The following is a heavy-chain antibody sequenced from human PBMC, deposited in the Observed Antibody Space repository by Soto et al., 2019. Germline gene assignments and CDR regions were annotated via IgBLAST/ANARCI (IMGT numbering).Heavy chain of an antibody. CDR1: GFTFSSYA. J-gene: IGHJ4*02. D-gene: IGHD1-26*01. CDR3: ARGSSGSYFLYYFDY. Sequence: PGGSLRLSCAASGFTFSSYAMHWVRQAPGKGLEWVAVISYDGSNKYCADSVKGRFTISRDNSKNTLYLQMNSLRAEDTAVYYCARGSSGSYFLYYFDYWGQGTLVTVSS. CDR2: ISYDGSNK. V-gene: IGHV3-30-3*01.